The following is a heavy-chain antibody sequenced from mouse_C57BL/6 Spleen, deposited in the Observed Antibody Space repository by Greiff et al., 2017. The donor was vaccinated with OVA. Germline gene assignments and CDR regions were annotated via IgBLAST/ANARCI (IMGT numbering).Heavy chain of an antibody. J-gene: IGHJ4*01. CDR3: ARRAQALYYYAMDY. D-gene: IGHD3-2*02. CDR1: GFTFSDYG. Sequence: EVKLMESGGGLVKPGGSLKLSCAASGFTFSDYGMHWVRQAPEKGLEWVAYISSGSSTIYYADTVKGRFTISRDNAKNTLFLQMTILRSEDTAMYYCARRAQALYYYAMDYWGQGTSVTVSS. CDR2: ISSGSSTI. V-gene: IGHV5-17*01.